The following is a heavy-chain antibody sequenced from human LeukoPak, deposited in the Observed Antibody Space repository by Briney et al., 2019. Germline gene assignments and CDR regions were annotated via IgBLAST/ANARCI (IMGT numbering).Heavy chain of an antibody. CDR2: ISSSSSYI. J-gene: IGHJ4*02. CDR1: GFTFSSYS. CDR3: ARDLYNPRGIAAAGTLDY. D-gene: IGHD6-13*01. Sequence: GGSLRLSCAASGFTFSSYSMNWVRQAPGKGLEWVSSISSSSSYIYYADSVKGRFTISRDNAKNSLYLQMNSLRAEDTAVYYCARDLYNPRGIAAAGTLDYWGQGTLVTVSS. V-gene: IGHV3-21*01.